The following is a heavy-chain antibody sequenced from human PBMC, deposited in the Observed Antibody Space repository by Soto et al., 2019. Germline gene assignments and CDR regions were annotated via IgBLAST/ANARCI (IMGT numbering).Heavy chain of an antibody. V-gene: IGHV1-69*12. CDR2: IIPIYNSA. J-gene: IGHJ6*02. CDR1: GGTFSSSV. D-gene: IGHD3-22*01. Sequence: QVQLVQSGADVKEPGSSVRASCKASGGTFSSSVISWVRQAPGQGLEWMGGIIPIYNSANYAQKFQGRVAITADESTGTAYMELRRLRSEDTPVYYWAREDYTDRSVYGMDVLGQGTTVAVAS. CDR3: AREDYTDRSVYGMDV.